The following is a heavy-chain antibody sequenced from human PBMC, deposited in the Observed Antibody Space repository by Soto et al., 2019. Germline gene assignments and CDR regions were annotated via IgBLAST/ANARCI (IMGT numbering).Heavy chain of an antibody. D-gene: IGHD3-22*01. CDR3: AKAQAEGGYYDSSGYYYFDY. CDR2: ISGSGGST. V-gene: IGHV3-23*01. J-gene: IGHJ4*02. CDR1: GFTFSSYA. Sequence: EVQLLESGGGLVQPGGSLRLSCAASGFTFSSYAMSWVRQAPGKGLEWVSAISGSGGSTYYADSVKGRFTISRDNSKNTLYLQMNSLRAEDTAVYYCAKAQAEGGYYDSSGYYYFDYWGQGTLVTVSS.